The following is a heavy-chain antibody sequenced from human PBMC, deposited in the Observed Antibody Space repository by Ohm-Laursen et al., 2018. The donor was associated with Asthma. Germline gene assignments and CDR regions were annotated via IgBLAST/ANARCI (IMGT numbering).Heavy chain of an antibody. V-gene: IGHV3-23*01. D-gene: IGHD2-2*01. CDR2: ISGSGGST. CDR1: GFTFSSYA. CDR3: AKDLVVPAAMRYYYGMDV. J-gene: IGHJ6*02. Sequence: SLRLSCTASGFTFSSYAMSWVRQAPGKGLEWVSAISGSGGSTYYADSVKGRFTISRDNSKNTLYLQMNSLRAEDTAVYYCAKDLVVPAAMRYYYGMDVWGQGTTVTVSS.